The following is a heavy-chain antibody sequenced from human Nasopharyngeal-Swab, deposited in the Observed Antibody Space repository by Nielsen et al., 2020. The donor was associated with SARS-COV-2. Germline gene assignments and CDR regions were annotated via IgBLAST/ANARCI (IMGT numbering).Heavy chain of an antibody. D-gene: IGHD2-15*01. CDR2: IRSKGNTYAT. J-gene: IGHJ4*02. CDR1: GFTFSDSA. V-gene: IGHV3-73*01. Sequence: GESLKISCAASGFTFSDSAIHWVRQASGNGLEWVGRIRSKGNTYATAYAAPAKGRFIIFRDDPTNTAYLQMNSLKTEDTAVYYCTRCGGGCYSGRDYWGQGTLVTVSS. CDR3: TRCGGGCYSGRDY.